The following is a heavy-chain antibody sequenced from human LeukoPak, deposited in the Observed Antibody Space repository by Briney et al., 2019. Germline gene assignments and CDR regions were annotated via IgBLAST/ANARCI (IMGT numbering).Heavy chain of an antibody. J-gene: IGHJ6*03. V-gene: IGHV1-2*02. D-gene: IGHD6-13*01. CDR3: ARAGNRRAAGYYYYMDV. Sequence: GASGKVSCKASGYTFTGYYMHWVRQAPRQGLEWMGWINPNSGGTNYAQKFQGRVTMTRDTSISTAYMELSRLRSDDTAVYYCARAGNRRAAGYYYYMDVWGKGTTVTVSS. CDR1: GYTFTGYY. CDR2: INPNSGGT.